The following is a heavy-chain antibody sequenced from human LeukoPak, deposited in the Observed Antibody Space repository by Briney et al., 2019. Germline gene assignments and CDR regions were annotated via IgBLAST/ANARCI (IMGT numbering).Heavy chain of an antibody. V-gene: IGHV3-30-3*01. Sequence: PGGSLRLSCAASGFTFSSYAMHWVRQAPGKGLEWVAVISYDGSNKYYADSVKGRFTISRDNSKNTLYLQMNSLRAEDTAVYYCAKAPPDNIPYSSGWPWGQGTLVTVSS. J-gene: IGHJ4*02. D-gene: IGHD6-19*01. CDR3: AKAPPDNIPYSSGWP. CDR1: GFTFSSYA. CDR2: ISYDGSNK.